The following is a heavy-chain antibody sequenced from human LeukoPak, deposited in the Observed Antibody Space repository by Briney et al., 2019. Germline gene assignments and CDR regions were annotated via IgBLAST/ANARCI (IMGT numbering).Heavy chain of an antibody. CDR3: ARVGAHDAFDI. D-gene: IGHD3-16*01. V-gene: IGHV3-21*01. CDR1: GFTFSSYI. CDR2: ISSSSSYI. J-gene: IGHJ3*02. Sequence: PGGSLRLSCAASGFTFSSYIMNWVRQAPGKGLEWVSSISSSSSYIYYADSVKGRFTISRDNAKNSLYLQMNSMRAEDTAVYYCARVGAHDAFDIWGQGTMVTVSS.